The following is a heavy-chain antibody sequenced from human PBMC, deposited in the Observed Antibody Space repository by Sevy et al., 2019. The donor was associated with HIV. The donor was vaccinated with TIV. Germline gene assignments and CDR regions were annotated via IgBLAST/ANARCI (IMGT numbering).Heavy chain of an antibody. J-gene: IGHJ4*02. CDR1: GFSFSSYA. V-gene: IGHV3-64*02. D-gene: IGHD5-18*01. CDR2: ISSNGGST. CDR3: AREGVGCYSYSLDY. Sequence: GGSLRLSCAASGFSFSSYALHWVRQAPGKGLEYVSAISSNGGSTYYADSVKGRFTISRDNSKNTLYLQMGSLRAEDMGVYYCAREGVGCYSYSLDYWGQGTLVTVSS.